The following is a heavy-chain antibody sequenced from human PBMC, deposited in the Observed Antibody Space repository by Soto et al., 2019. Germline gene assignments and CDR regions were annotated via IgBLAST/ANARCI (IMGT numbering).Heavy chain of an antibody. D-gene: IGHD6-13*01. CDR1: GGTFSSYA. Sequence: GASVKVSCKASGGTFSSYAIGWVRQAPGQGLEWMGGIIPIFGTANYAQKFQGRVTITADESTSTAYMELSSLRSEDTAVYYCARDKKGYSSSWYGASYVYWGQGTLVTVSS. V-gene: IGHV1-69*13. CDR3: ARDKKGYSSSWYGASYVY. J-gene: IGHJ4*02. CDR2: IIPIFGTA.